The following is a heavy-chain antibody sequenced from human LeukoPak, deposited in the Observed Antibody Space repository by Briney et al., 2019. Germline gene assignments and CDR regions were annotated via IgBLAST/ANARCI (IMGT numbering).Heavy chain of an antibody. CDR1: GFSLSTSGVG. J-gene: IGHJ4*02. CDR3: AHSTLGGYDILTGYYPH. CDR2: IYGDGDK. V-gene: IGHV2-5*02. Sequence: SGPTLVKPTQTLALTCTFSGFSLSTSGVGVGWIRQPPGKALEWLGLIYGDGDKRYSPSLKSRLIIAKDTSKNQVVLTMTNMDPVDTATYYCAHSTLGGYDILTGYYPHWGQGTLVTVSS. D-gene: IGHD3-9*01.